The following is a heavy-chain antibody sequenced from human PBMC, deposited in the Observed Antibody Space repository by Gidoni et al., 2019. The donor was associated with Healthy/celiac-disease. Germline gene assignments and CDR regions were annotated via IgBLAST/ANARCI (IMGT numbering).Heavy chain of an antibody. D-gene: IGHD3-22*01. CDR2: ISGSGGST. CDR3: AKDAPITMIDHGWSATHY. J-gene: IGHJ4*02. CDR1: GFPFSSYA. Sequence: EVQLLESGGGLVQPGGSLRRSWADSGFPFSSYAMSWVRQAPGKGLGWVSAISGSGGSTYYADSVKGRFTISRDNSKNTLYLQMNSLRAEDTAVYYCAKDAPITMIDHGWSATHYWGQGTLVTVSS. V-gene: IGHV3-23*01.